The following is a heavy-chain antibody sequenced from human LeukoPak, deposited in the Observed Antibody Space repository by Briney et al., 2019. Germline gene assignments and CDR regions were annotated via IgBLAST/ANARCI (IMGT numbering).Heavy chain of an antibody. CDR2: IYTGGNT. V-gene: IGHV4-4*07. CDR3: ARDSRYYDFWSGYVDY. D-gene: IGHD3-3*01. Sequence: PSETLSLTCTVSGGSISFYYWTWIRQSPGRGLEWIGRIYTGGNTNYSPSLKSRATVSIDTSMNQFSLMLTSVTASDTAVYYCARDSRYYDFWSGYVDYWGQGILVTVSS. CDR1: GGSISFYY. J-gene: IGHJ4*02.